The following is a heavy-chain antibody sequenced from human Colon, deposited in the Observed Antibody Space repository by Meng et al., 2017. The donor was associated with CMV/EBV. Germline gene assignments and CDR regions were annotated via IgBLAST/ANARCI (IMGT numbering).Heavy chain of an antibody. CDR3: ARDSGYDAPFDY. Sequence: QVQLQESGPGLVKPSQTLSLTCTVSGVSLSGGDFYWNWIRQHPGKGLEWIGYIYHSGTTYYNPSLKSRVMISLDKSKNQFSLNLSSVTAADTAVYFCARDSGYDAPFDYWGQGTLVTVSS. D-gene: IGHD5-12*01. V-gene: IGHV4-31*03. CDR2: IYHSGTT. CDR1: GVSLSGGDFY. J-gene: IGHJ4*02.